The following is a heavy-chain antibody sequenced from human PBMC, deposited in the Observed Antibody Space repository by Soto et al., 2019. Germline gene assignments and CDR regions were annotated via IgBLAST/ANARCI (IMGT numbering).Heavy chain of an antibody. V-gene: IGHV3-9*01. J-gene: IGHJ4*02. D-gene: IGHD3-10*01. CDR2: ISGNSGSI. Sequence: EVQLVESGGGLVQPGRSLRLSCAASGFTFDDYAMHWVRQAPGKGLEWVSGISGNSGSIGYADSVKGRFTISRDNTKNSLYLQMNSRRAEDTALYYCATSMVRGGLDYWGQGTLVTVSS. CDR3: ATSMVRGGLDY. CDR1: GFTFDDYA.